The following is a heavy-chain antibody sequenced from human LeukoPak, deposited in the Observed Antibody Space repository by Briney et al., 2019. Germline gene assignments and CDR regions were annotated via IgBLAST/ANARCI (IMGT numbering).Heavy chain of an antibody. CDR1: GGSIISNRHY. Sequence: PSETLSLTCTVSGGSIISNRHYWSWIRQPAGKGLEWIGHIYSSGNTKYNPSLKSRLTMSIDSSKNQFSLILTSVTAADTAVYYCARVALITIHENDAFDIWGQGTVVTVSS. D-gene: IGHD3-3*01. J-gene: IGHJ3*02. CDR3: ARVALITIHENDAFDI. CDR2: IYSSGNT. V-gene: IGHV4-61*09.